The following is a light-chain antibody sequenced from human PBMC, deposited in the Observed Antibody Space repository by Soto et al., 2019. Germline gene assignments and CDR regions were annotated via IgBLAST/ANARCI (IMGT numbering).Light chain of an antibody. V-gene: IGLV2-14*01. Sequence: QSVLTQPASVSGSPGQSITISCTGTSSDVDFYNFVSWYQQHPGKAPKLIIYEVSNRSSGVSSRFSGSKSGNTASLTISGLRAADEADYYCSSSTLTSYVFGTGTKVTVL. CDR3: SSSTLTSYV. J-gene: IGLJ1*01. CDR1: SSDVDFYNF. CDR2: EVS.